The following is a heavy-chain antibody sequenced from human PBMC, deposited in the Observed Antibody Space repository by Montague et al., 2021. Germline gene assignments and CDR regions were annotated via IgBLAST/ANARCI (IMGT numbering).Heavy chain of an antibody. Sequence: SLRLSCAASGFTFSSYAMSWVRQAPGKGLEWISAITGSGSSTYHADSVRGRFTISRDNSKNTLYLQMNSLRAEDTALYSCAKATLISWSNAICYPFDSWGQGTLVTVSS. CDR3: AKATLISWSNAICYPFDS. D-gene: IGHD2-2*01. J-gene: IGHJ4*02. V-gene: IGHV3-23*01. CDR2: ITGSGSST. CDR1: GFTFSSYA.